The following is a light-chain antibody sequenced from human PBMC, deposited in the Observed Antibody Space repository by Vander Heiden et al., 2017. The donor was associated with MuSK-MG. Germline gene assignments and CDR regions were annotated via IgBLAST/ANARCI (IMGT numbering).Light chain of an antibody. Sequence: EIVLTQSPGTLSLSPGERATLSCRASQSVGIYLAWYQQKPGQAPRLLIYDTSTRATGIPDRFSGSGSGTVFTLTISRLEPEDFAVYYCQQFGGSPQTFGQGTTVGIK. J-gene: IGKJ1*01. V-gene: IGKV3-20*01. CDR1: QSVGIY. CDR2: DTS. CDR3: QQFGGSPQT.